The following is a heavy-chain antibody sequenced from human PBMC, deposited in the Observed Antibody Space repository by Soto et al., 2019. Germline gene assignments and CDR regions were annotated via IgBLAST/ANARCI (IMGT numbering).Heavy chain of an antibody. CDR2: ISAYNGNT. CDR3: ARDANIVLVPVFETHPYFYYGMSV. J-gene: IGHJ6*01. CDR1: GYTFTSYG. D-gene: IGHD2-2*01. V-gene: IGHV1-18*01. Sequence: GASVKVSCKASGYTFTSYGISWVRQAPGQGLEWMGWISAYNGNTNYAQKLQGRVTMTTDTSTSTAYMELRSLRSDDTAVYYCARDANIVLVPVFETHPYFYYGMSVWAQGTTDIGSS.